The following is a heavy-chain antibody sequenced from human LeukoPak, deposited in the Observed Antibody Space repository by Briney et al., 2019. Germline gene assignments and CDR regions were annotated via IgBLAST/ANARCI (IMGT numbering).Heavy chain of an antibody. CDR1: GFTFSYYW. CDR3: ARYVGMDV. D-gene: IGHD2-8*01. CDR2: IKQDGNEK. V-gene: IGHV3-7*01. J-gene: IGHJ6*02. Sequence: GRSLRLSCAASGFTFSYYWMSWIRQAPGKGLEWVANIKQDGNEKYYVDSVKGRFTISRDNAKNSLFLQMNSLRAEDTAVYYCARYVGMDVWGQGTTVTVSS.